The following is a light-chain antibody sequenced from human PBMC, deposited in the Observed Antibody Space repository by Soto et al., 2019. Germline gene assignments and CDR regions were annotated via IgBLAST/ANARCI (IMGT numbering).Light chain of an antibody. V-gene: IGKV1-33*01. CDR3: KQYDNLPSLT. CDR1: RDISNY. Sequence: DIRMTQSPSSLSASVGDRVTITCQASRDISNYLNWYQQKPGKAPKLLIYDASNLETGVPSRFSGSGSGTDFTFTISSLQPEDIATYYCKQYDNLPSLTFGGGTKVEIK. CDR2: DAS. J-gene: IGKJ4*01.